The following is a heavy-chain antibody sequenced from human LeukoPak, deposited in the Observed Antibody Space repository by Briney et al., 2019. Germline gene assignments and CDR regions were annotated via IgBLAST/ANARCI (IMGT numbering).Heavy chain of an antibody. Sequence: GGSMRLSCAASALTFDDYAMQWVRQAPGKGLEWGSAISWNSGSIGYADSVKGRFTISRDNAKISLYLQMNSLRAEDMALYYCAKGLSYDSSGYYDYWGQGTLVTVSS. V-gene: IGHV3-9*03. D-gene: IGHD3-22*01. CDR1: ALTFDDYA. CDR2: ISWNSGSI. CDR3: AKGLSYDSSGYYDY. J-gene: IGHJ4*02.